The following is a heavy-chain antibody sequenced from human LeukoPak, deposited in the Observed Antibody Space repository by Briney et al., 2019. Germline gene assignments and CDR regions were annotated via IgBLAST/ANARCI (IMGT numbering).Heavy chain of an antibody. J-gene: IGHJ3*02. CDR1: GGSISSSRYY. V-gene: IGHV4-39*01. D-gene: IGHD7-27*01. Sequence: SETLSLTCTVPGGSISSSRYYWGWIRQPPGKGLEWIGRIYYSANTYYTPSLRGRLTISVDTSKNQFSLNLSSVTAPDTAVYYCARFVTGDGAFDIWGQGTMVTVSS. CDR2: IYYSANT. CDR3: ARFVTGDGAFDI.